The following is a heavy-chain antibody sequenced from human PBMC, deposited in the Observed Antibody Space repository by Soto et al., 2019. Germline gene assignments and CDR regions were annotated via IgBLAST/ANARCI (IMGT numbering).Heavy chain of an antibody. D-gene: IGHD6-19*01. CDR2: IKQDGSEK. CDR3: AREAVAGTEGYYFDY. Sequence: EVQLVESGGGLVQPGGSLRLSCAASGFTFSSYWMSWVRQAPGKGLEWVANIKQDGSEKYYVDSVKGRFTISRDNAKNSLYLQMNSLRAEDTAVYYCAREAVAGTEGYYFDYWGQGTLVTVSS. CDR1: GFTFSSYW. V-gene: IGHV3-7*01. J-gene: IGHJ4*02.